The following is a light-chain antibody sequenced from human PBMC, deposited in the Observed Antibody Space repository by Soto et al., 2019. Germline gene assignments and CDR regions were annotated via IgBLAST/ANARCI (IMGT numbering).Light chain of an antibody. CDR2: AAS. CDR1: QSVSMY. Sequence: DVQMTQSPSSLSASVGDRVTITCRASQSVSMYLNWYQQKPGKAPKLLIYAASNLQSGVPSRFSGTGSATDFTLTISSLQPEDFATYYCQQSFSTVFTFGPGTKVEIK. J-gene: IGKJ3*01. CDR3: QQSFSTVFT. V-gene: IGKV1-39*01.